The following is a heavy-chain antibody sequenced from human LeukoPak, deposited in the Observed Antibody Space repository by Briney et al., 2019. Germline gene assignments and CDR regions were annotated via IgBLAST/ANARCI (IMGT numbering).Heavy chain of an antibody. Sequence: PGGSLRLSCAASGFTFSSYAMHWVRQAPGKGLEWVALISYDESYRYYVDSVKGRFTTSRDNSKNTLYLQMNSLRTDDTAVYYCARVQWELLYPDYWGQGTLVTVSS. CDR3: ARVQWELLYPDY. V-gene: IGHV3-30-3*01. J-gene: IGHJ4*02. CDR1: GFTFSSYA. D-gene: IGHD1-26*01. CDR2: ISYDESYR.